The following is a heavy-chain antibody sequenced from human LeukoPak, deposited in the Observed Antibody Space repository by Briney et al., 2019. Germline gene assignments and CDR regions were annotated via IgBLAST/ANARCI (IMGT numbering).Heavy chain of an antibody. CDR2: IKSKTDGRTT. D-gene: IGHD3-9*01. Sequence: PGGSLRLSCAASGFTFSNAWMSWVRQAPGKGLEWVGRIKSKTDGRTTDYAAPVKGRFTISRDDSKNTLYLQMSSLKTEDTAVYYCTTLFYDILTGYPYYFDYWGQGTLVTVSS. J-gene: IGHJ4*02. V-gene: IGHV3-15*01. CDR1: GFTFSNAW. CDR3: TTLFYDILTGYPYYFDY.